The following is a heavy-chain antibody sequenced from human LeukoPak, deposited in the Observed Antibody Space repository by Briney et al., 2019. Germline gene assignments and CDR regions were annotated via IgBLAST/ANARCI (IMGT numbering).Heavy chain of an antibody. D-gene: IGHD1-14*01. CDR3: TTFTLSGTPV. V-gene: IGHV3-15*01. CDR2: IKSKTDGGTT. J-gene: IGHJ6*04. Sequence: GGSLRLSCAVSGFIFSDYYMSWIRQAPGKGLEWVGRIKSKTDGGTTDYAAPVKGRFTISRDVSKNTLYLQMNSLKTEDTAVYYCTTFTLSGTPVWGKGTTVTVSS. CDR1: GFIFSDYY.